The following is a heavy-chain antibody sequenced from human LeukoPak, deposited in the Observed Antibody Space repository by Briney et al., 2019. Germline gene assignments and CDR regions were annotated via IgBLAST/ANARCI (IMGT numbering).Heavy chain of an antibody. CDR1: EFDFTGHA. Sequence: GSLRLSCAASEFDFTGHAMTWVRQAPGKGLEWVSAISISGTKTYYADSVKGRFTISRDNSKNTLYLQMNSLRVEDTAVYYCANEIRPNDYWGQGTLVTVSS. V-gene: IGHV3-23*01. CDR2: ISISGTKT. J-gene: IGHJ4*02. CDR3: ANEIRPNDY.